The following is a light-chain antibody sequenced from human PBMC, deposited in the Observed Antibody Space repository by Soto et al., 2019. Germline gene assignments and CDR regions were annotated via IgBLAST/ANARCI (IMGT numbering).Light chain of an antibody. CDR2: DAS. J-gene: IGKJ5*01. CDR3: QQRQYWPPIT. V-gene: IGKV3-11*01. Sequence: EIVLTQSPATLSLSPRERATLSCRASLDVNSYLAWYQPKHGQPTRLLIYDASNRAAGIPARFSGSGSGTDFTLTISSLEPEDFAIYYCQQRQYWPPITFGQGTRLEI. CDR1: LDVNSY.